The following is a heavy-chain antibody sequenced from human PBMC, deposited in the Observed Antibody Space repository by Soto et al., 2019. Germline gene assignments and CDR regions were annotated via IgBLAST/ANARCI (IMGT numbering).Heavy chain of an antibody. J-gene: IGHJ4*02. CDR3: ASTSSGWTMIEY. Sequence: ASVKVSCKASGYTFTGYYMHWVRQAPGQGLEWMGWINPNSGGTNYAQKFQGRVTMTRDTSISTAYMELSRLRSDDTAVYYCASTSSGWTMIEYWGQANLVTVSS. CDR2: INPNSGGT. V-gene: IGHV1-2*02. CDR1: GYTFTGYY. D-gene: IGHD6-19*01.